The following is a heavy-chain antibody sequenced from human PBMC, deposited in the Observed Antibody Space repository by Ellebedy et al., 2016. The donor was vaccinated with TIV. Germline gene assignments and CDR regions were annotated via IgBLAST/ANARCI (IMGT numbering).Heavy chain of an antibody. J-gene: IGHJ4*02. Sequence: GGSLRLXXAASGFSFSSHWMHWVRQAPGRGLVWVSRIKSDGSTTDYADSVKGRFTISRDNAKNTLYLQMSSLRAEDTAVYYCVNIAADDRGYWGQGTLVTVSS. D-gene: IGHD6-13*01. CDR2: IKSDGSTT. CDR1: GFSFSSHW. CDR3: VNIAADDRGY. V-gene: IGHV3-74*01.